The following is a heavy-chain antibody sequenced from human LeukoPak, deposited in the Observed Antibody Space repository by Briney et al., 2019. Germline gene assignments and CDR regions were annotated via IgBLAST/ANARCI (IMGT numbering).Heavy chain of an antibody. CDR1: GFTFSSYE. V-gene: IGHV3-48*03. D-gene: IGHD5-24*01. J-gene: IGHJ3*01. CDR2: ISSSGSTI. CDR3: AKDRGGGSQLGDAYDV. Sequence: GGSLRLSCAASGFTFSSYEMNWVRQAPGKGLEWVSYISSSGSTIYYADSVKGRFTISRDNVRKSLYLQMNSLRIEDTALYYCAKDRGGGSQLGDAYDVWGQGTMVSVSS.